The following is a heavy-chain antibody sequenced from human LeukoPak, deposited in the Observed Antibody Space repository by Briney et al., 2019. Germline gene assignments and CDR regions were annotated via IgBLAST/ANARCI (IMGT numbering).Heavy chain of an antibody. CDR3: ARSYYDILTGYYHFDY. V-gene: IGHV4-4*02. J-gene: IGHJ4*02. D-gene: IGHD3-9*01. CDR2: TYHSGST. Sequence: SGTLSLTCAVSGGSISSSNWWSWVRQPPGKGLEWIGETYHSGSTNYNPSLKSRVTISVDKSKNQFSLKLSSVTAADTAVYYCARSYYDILTGYYHFDYWGQGTLVTVSS. CDR1: GGSISSSNW.